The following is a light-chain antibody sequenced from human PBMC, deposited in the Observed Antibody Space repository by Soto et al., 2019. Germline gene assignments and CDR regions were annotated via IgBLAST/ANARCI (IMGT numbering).Light chain of an antibody. CDR2: DVS. V-gene: IGLV2-11*01. CDR3: CSYAGSPRYV. Sequence: QSVLTQPRSVSGSPGQSVTISCTGTSSDVGGYNYVSWYQQHPGKAPKVMIYDVSERPSGVPDRFSGSKSGNTASLTISGLQDEDEADYSCCSYAGSPRYVFGTGTKLTVL. CDR1: SSDVGGYNY. J-gene: IGLJ1*01.